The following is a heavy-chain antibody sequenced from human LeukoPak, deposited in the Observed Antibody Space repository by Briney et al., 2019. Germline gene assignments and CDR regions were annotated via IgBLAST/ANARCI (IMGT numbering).Heavy chain of an antibody. D-gene: IGHD1-1*01. Sequence: GGSLRLSCAVSGFAFGSEAMSWVRQSPARGLEWVASISPGGGTTYYADYVKGRFTISRDNSNNSLFVQMNSLRAEDTAVYFCAKSRSGSANWALRIFDNWGQGTLVTVSS. J-gene: IGHJ4*02. CDR2: ISPGGGTT. CDR3: AKSRSGSANWALRIFDN. CDR1: GFAFGSEA. V-gene: IGHV3-23*01.